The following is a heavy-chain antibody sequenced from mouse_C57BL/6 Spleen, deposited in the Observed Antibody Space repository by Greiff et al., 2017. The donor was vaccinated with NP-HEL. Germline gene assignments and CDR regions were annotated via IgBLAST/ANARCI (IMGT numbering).Heavy chain of an antibody. V-gene: IGHV1-9*01. CDR3: ARHPMYYGNYIFAY. CDR2: ILPGSGST. J-gene: IGHJ3*01. D-gene: IGHD2-1*01. CDR1: GYTFTGYW. Sequence: QVQLKQSGAELMKPGASVKLSCKATGYTFTGYWIEWVKQRPGHGLEWIGEILPGSGSTNYNEKFKGKATFTADTSSNTAYMQLSSLTTEDSAIYYCARHPMYYGNYIFAYWGQGTLVTVSA.